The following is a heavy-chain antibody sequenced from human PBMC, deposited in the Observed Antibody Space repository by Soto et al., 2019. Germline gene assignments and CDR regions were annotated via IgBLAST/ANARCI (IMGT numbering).Heavy chain of an antibody. CDR3: ASRIYSSSSQRYYCYGMDV. CDR2: IIPIFGTA. D-gene: IGHD6-6*01. Sequence: QVQLVQSGAEVKKPGSSVKVSCKASGGTFSSYAISWVRQAPGQGLEWMGGIIPIFGTANYAQKFQGRVTITADESTSTAYMELSSVRSEDTAVYYCASRIYSSSSQRYYCYGMDVWGQGTTVTVSS. J-gene: IGHJ6*02. CDR1: GGTFSSYA. V-gene: IGHV1-69*12.